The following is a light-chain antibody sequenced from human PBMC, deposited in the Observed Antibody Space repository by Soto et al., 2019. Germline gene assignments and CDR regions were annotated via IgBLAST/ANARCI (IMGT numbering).Light chain of an antibody. J-gene: IGKJ4*01. CDR2: DAS. Sequence: DIQMTQSPSTLSASVGDIVTITCRASQTISNWLAWYQQKPGKAPKVLIFDASTLDGGVPSRFSGRRSGTDFTLTISSLQPSDFATYYCQQYNTYPLTCCGGTKVES. V-gene: IGKV1-5*01. CDR1: QTISNW. CDR3: QQYNTYPLT.